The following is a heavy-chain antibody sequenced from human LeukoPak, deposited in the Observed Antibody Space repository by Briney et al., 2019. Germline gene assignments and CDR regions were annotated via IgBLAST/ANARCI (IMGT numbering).Heavy chain of an antibody. V-gene: IGHV3-7*01. CDR1: GFSFSSYW. J-gene: IGHJ4*02. D-gene: IGHD6-13*01. CDR3: AKCIGIAAAVAWD. Sequence: GGSLRLSCAASGFSFSSYWMSWVRQAPGKGLERVANINQDGSEKYYVDSVKGRFTISRDNAKKSLYLQMNSLRAEDAAVYYCAKCIGIAAAVAWDWGQGTLVTVSS. CDR2: INQDGSEK.